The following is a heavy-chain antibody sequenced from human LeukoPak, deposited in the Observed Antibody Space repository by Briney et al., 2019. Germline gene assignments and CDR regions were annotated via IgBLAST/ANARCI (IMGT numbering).Heavy chain of an antibody. CDR2: IIPILSTP. J-gene: IGHJ4*02. Sequence: ASVKVSSKASGRTFSTFAISWVRRAPGQGLEWMGRIIPILSTPNYAQNFQGRVTITADRSTSTVYMELTSLTSEDSAVYYCARDSGYNYGLAFWGQGTLVTVSS. D-gene: IGHD5-18*01. V-gene: IGHV1-69*04. CDR1: GRTFSTFA. CDR3: ARDSGYNYGLAF.